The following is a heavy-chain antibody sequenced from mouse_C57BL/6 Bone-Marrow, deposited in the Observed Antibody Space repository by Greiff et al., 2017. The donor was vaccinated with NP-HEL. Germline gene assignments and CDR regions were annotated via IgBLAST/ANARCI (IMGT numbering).Heavy chain of an antibody. Sequence: QVQLQQPGAELVKPGASVKLSCKASGHTFTSYWMHWVKQRPGQGLEWIGMIHPNSGSTNYNEKFKSKATLTVDKSSSTAYMQLSSLTSEDSAVYYCARLRGRCFDYWGQGTTLTVSS. J-gene: IGHJ2*01. V-gene: IGHV1-64*01. D-gene: IGHD1-1*01. CDR1: GHTFTSYW. CDR3: ARLRGRCFDY. CDR2: IHPNSGST.